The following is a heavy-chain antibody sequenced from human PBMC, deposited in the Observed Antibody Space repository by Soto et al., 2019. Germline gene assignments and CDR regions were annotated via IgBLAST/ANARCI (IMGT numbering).Heavy chain of an antibody. V-gene: IGHV1-69*01. Sequence: QVQLVQSGAEVKKPGSSVKVSCKASGGTFSSYAISWVRQAPGQGLEWMGGIIPIFGTANYAQMFQGRGTITADESTSTAYMVLSSLRSEDTAVYYCAREGVERYYYYGMDVWGQGTTVTVSS. CDR1: GGTFSSYA. CDR2: IIPIFGTA. J-gene: IGHJ6*02. CDR3: AREGVERYYYYGMDV. D-gene: IGHD2-15*01.